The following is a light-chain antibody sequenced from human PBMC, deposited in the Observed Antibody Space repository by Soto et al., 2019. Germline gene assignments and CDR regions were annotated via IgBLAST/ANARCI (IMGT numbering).Light chain of an antibody. Sequence: QSALTQPASVSGSPGQSITISCTGTSSDVGGYNYVSWYQQHPGKAPKLMICDVSDRPSGVSNRFSGSKSGNTASLTISGLQAEGEADYYCSSYTSSGTGVFGTGTKVTVL. J-gene: IGLJ1*01. CDR3: SSYTSSGTGV. CDR2: DVS. CDR1: SSDVGGYNY. V-gene: IGLV2-14*01.